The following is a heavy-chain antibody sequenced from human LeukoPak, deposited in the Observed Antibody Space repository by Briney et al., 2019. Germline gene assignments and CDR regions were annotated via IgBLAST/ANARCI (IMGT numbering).Heavy chain of an antibody. J-gene: IGHJ3*02. CDR1: GFDFSNQA. Sequence: PGGSLRLSCAASGFDFSNQAMSWVRQAPGKGLEWVSAISGSGGSTYYADSVKGRFTISRDNSKNTLYLQMNSLRAEDTAVYYCAKVQWELPDAFDIWGQGTMVTVSS. V-gene: IGHV3-23*01. CDR2: ISGSGGST. CDR3: AKVQWELPDAFDI. D-gene: IGHD1-26*01.